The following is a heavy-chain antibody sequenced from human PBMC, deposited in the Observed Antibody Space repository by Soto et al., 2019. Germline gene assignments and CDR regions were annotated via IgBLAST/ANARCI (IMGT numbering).Heavy chain of an antibody. Sequence: ASVKVSCKASGYTFASYAISWMRQAPGQGLEWMGWISAYNGNTNYAQKLQGRVTMTTDTSTSTAYMELRSLRSDDTAVYYCAIHGGYLDWSDAFDIWCQGTMVTV. J-gene: IGHJ3*02. V-gene: IGHV1-18*01. CDR1: GYTFASYA. CDR3: AIHGGYLDWSDAFDI. D-gene: IGHD3-9*01. CDR2: ISAYNGNT.